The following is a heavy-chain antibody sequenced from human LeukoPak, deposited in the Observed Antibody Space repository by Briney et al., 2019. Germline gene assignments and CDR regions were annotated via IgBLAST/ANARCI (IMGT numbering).Heavy chain of an antibody. Sequence: GESLKISCKGSEYSFTSYWISWVRQMPGKGLEWMGTIYPADSDTRYSPSFQGQVTISADNSISTAYLQWSSLKASDTAMYYCTRHRYCSSTICSPSGYWGQGALVTVSS. CDR2: IYPADSDT. V-gene: IGHV5-51*01. CDR1: EYSFTSYW. CDR3: TRHRYCSSTICSPSGY. J-gene: IGHJ4*02. D-gene: IGHD2-2*01.